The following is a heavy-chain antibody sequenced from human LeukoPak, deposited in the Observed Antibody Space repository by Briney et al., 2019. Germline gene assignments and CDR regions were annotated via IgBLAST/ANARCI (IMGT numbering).Heavy chain of an antibody. CDR2: INSNSGGA. CDR1: GYTFTCYY. Sequence: APVKVCCTASGYTFTCYYVHWVRQAPGQGLEWVGCINSNSGGAHYAQNFQGRVTMTRDTSISTAHMELSRLRSDDTAVYYCARVPYYYQSSGYLDYWGQGTLVSV. V-gene: IGHV1-2*02. J-gene: IGHJ4*02. D-gene: IGHD3-22*01. CDR3: ARVPYYYQSSGYLDY.